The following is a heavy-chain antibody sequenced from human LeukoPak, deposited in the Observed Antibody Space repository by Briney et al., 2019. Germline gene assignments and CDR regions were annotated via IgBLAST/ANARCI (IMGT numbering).Heavy chain of an antibody. D-gene: IGHD6-19*01. CDR3: TTSKTNGDSSGWYAWFDP. Sequence: SETLSLTCTVSGGSISHYYWSWIRQPPGKGLEWIGYIYYSGYTNYNPSLKSRVTISVDTSKNQFSLKLSSVTAADTAVYYCTTSKTNGDSSGWYAWFDPWGQGTLVTVSS. CDR2: IYYSGYT. CDR1: GGSISHYY. J-gene: IGHJ5*02. V-gene: IGHV4-59*01.